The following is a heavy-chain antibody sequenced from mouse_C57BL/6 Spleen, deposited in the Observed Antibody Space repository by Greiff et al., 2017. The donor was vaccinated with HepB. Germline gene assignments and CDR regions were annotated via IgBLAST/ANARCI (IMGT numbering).Heavy chain of an antibody. Sequence: EVKLMESGGGLVKPGGSLKLSCAASGFTFSSYAMSWVRQTPETRLEWVAPISDGGSYTYYPDNVKGRFTISRDNAKNNLYLQMSHLQSEDTAMYYCAREDGNYGYWYFDVWGTGTTVTVSS. D-gene: IGHD2-1*01. V-gene: IGHV5-4*01. CDR1: GFTFSSYA. CDR3: AREDGNYGYWYFDV. J-gene: IGHJ1*03. CDR2: ISDGGSYT.